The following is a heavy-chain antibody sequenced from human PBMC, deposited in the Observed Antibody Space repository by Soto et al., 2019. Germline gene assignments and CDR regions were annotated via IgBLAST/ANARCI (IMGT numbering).Heavy chain of an antibody. CDR3: ARGKSRDAYNPLGY. V-gene: IGHV3-53*01. CDR2: IYSEGPT. CDR1: GFPVSNFY. J-gene: IGHJ4*02. Sequence: GGSLRLSCVVSGFPVSNFYMSWVRQAPGRGLQWVSVIYSEGPTYYADSVKGRFTISRDISKNTLYFQMDNLRAEDTAIYYCARGKSRDAYNPLGYWGPGTLVTVSS. D-gene: IGHD1-1*01.